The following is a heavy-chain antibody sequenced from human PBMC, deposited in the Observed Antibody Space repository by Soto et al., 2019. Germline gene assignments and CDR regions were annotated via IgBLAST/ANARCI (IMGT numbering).Heavy chain of an antibody. CDR3: AIRSHYDVGYYYGMDF. D-gene: IGHD3-10*02. CDR2: IYYSGST. Sequence: SETLSLTCTVSGGSIRSSSYYWGWIRQRPGKGLEWIGSIYYSGSTYYNPSLKSRVTTSVDTSKNQFSLKLSSVTAAESAVFYWAIRSHYDVGYYYGMDFCGQGTSVTVSS. CDR1: GGSIRSSSYY. V-gene: IGHV4-39*01. J-gene: IGHJ6*01.